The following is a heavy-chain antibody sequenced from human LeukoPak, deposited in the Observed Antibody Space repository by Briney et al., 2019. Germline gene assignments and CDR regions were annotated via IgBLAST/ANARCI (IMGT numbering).Heavy chain of an antibody. CDR2: ICSSGRTI. CDR1: GFTFSDYY. D-gene: IGHD2-15*01. CDR3: ARDEFPQCGLAVLVAARMGSGYHYYMDV. J-gene: IGHJ6*03. Sequence: PRGSPRLSCAASGFTFSDYYMSWNRQVPGEGLGWVSYICSSGRTIYYAGSVKGRFTISRGNAKNSPYLQMNSLRAEDTAVYCCARDEFPQCGLAVLVAARMGSGYHYYMDVWGKGTTVSISS. V-gene: IGHV3-11*04.